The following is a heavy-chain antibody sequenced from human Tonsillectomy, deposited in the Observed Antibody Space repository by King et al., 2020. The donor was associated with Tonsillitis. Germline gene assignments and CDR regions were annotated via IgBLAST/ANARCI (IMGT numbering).Heavy chain of an antibody. CDR2: VLNSGIT. Sequence: QLQESGPGLVKPSQTLSLTCTVSGGSISIGAYYWTWIRQHPGEGLEGIGYVLNSGITAYTPSLKSRVTISMDTSKNHSSLDLSAVTAADTAVYYCARVLSGGGDYDYWGQGTLVTVSS. CDR1: GGSISIGAYY. V-gene: IGHV4-31*03. D-gene: IGHD2-15*01. J-gene: IGHJ4*02. CDR3: ARVLSGGGDYDY.